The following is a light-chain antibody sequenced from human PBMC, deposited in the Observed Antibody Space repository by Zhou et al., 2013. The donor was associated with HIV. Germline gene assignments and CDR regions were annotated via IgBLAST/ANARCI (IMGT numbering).Light chain of an antibody. J-gene: IGLJ3*02. CDR2: GNS. CDR1: SSNIGAGYD. Sequence: QSVLTQPPSVSGAPGQRVTISCTGSSSNIGAGYDVHWYQQLPGTVPKLLIYGNSNRPSGVPDRFSGSKSGTSASLAITGLQAEDEADYYCQSYDSSLSGLWVFGGGTKLTVV. CDR3: QSYDSSLSGLWV. V-gene: IGLV1-40*01.